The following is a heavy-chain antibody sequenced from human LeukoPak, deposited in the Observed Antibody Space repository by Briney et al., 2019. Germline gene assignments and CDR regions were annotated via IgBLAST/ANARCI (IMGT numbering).Heavy chain of an antibody. CDR2: INPDGGNT. D-gene: IGHD5-24*01. CDR3: ARIRDGYNDAYDI. V-gene: IGHV1-46*01. CDR1: GYTFTNSY. J-gene: IGHJ3*02. Sequence: GASVKVSCKASGYTFTNSYIHWVRQALGQVLEWMGLINPDGGNTNYAQNFQGRVTLTRDTSTSTVYTELSSLRSEDTAIYYCARIRDGYNDAYDIWGQGTVVTVPS.